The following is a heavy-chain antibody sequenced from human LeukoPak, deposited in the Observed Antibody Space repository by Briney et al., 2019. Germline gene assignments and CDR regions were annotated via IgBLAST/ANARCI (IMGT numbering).Heavy chain of an antibody. Sequence: SETLSLTCAVYGGSFSGYYWSWIRQPPGKGLEWIGEINHSGSTNYNPSLKSRVTISVDTSKNQFSLKLSSVTAADTAVYYCASGLGYSTRWGQGTLVTVSS. J-gene: IGHJ4*02. D-gene: IGHD4-11*01. CDR2: INHSGST. CDR1: GGSFSGYY. CDR3: ASGLGYSTR. V-gene: IGHV4-34*01.